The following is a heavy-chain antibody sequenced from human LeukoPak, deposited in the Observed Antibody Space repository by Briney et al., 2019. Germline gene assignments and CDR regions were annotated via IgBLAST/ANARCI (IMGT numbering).Heavy chain of an antibody. CDR3: ARVHLAVFDY. Sequence: PSETLSLTCTVSGGSLSSYYWSWIRQPPGKGLEWIGYIYYSGSTNYNPSLKSRVTISVDTSKNQFSLKLSSVTAADTAVYYCARVHLAVFDYWGQGTLVTVSS. CDR1: GGSLSSYY. V-gene: IGHV4-59*01. CDR2: IYYSGST. J-gene: IGHJ4*02.